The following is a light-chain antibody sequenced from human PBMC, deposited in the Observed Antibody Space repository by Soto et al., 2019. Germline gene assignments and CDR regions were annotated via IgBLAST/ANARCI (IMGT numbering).Light chain of an antibody. Sequence: EIVLTQSPGTLSLSPGERATLSCRASQSVSSSYLAWYQQKPGQAPRLLIYGASSRATGTPDRLSGSGSGTDFTLTISRLEPEDCAVYYCKQYGSSPWTFGQGTKVEVK. CDR3: KQYGSSPWT. CDR2: GAS. CDR1: QSVSSSY. V-gene: IGKV3-20*01. J-gene: IGKJ1*01.